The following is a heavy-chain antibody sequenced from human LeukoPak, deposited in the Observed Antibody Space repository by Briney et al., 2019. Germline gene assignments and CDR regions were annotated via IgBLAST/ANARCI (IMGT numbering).Heavy chain of an antibody. D-gene: IGHD3-10*01. Sequence: PSETLSLTCIVSGYSIISDYFWGWIRQPPGKGLEWIGTIYHSGSTYYSPSLRSRVTMSVDTSQNQFSLKLRSVTAADTAVYYWARDQYYYGSGSTSYYFDYWGQGTLVTVSS. CDR3: ARDQYYYGSGSTSYYFDY. CDR2: IYHSGST. J-gene: IGHJ4*02. V-gene: IGHV4-38-2*02. CDR1: GYSIISDYF.